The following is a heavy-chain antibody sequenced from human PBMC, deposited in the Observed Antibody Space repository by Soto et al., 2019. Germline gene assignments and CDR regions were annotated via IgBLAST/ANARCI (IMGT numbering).Heavy chain of an antibody. J-gene: IGHJ5*02. D-gene: IGHD6-13*01. CDR1: GFSLSTSGVG. V-gene: IGHV2-5*01. CDR2: IYWNDDK. Sequence: SGPTLVKPTQTLTLTCTFSGFSLSTSGVGVGWIRQPPGKALEWLALIYWNDDKRYSPSLKSRLTITKDTSKNQVVLTMTNMDPVDTATYYCAHSADSSIVPHNWFDPWGQGTLVTVSS. CDR3: AHSADSSIVPHNWFDP.